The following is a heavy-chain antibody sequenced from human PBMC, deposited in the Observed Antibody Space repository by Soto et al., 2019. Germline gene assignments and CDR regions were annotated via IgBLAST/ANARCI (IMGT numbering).Heavy chain of an antibody. Sequence: LRLSCAASGFTFSTYWMHWVRQAPGRGLVWVSRINSDGSSTTYADSVKGRFTISRDNAKSTLYLQMNSLRVEDTAVYHCAKADYRARGAFDIWGQGTMVTVSS. D-gene: IGHD4-4*01. V-gene: IGHV3-74*01. CDR3: AKADYRARGAFDI. CDR2: INSDGSST. J-gene: IGHJ3*02. CDR1: GFTFSTYW.